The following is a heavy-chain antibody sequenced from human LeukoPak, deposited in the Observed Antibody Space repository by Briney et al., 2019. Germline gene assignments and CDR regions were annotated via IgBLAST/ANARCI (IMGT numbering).Heavy chain of an antibody. CDR1: GFTFSSYG. J-gene: IGHJ4*02. Sequence: PGGSLRLSCAASGFTFSSYGMHWVRQAPGKGLEWVAFIRYDGSNKYYADSVKGRFTISRDNSKNTLYLQMNSLRAEDTAVYYCAKDTTAAGTKYYFDYWGQGTLVTVSS. V-gene: IGHV3-30*02. CDR2: IRYDGSNK. D-gene: IGHD6-13*01. CDR3: AKDTTAAGTKYYFDY.